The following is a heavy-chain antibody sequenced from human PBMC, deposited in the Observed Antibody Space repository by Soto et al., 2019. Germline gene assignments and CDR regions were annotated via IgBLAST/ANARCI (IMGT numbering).Heavy chain of an antibody. Sequence: GGSLRLSCAASGFTFSSYSMNWVRQAPGKGLEWVSSISSSSSYIYYADSVKGRFTISRDNAKNSLYLQMNSLRAEDTAVYYCASFKLTGDRNISREAFDIWGQGTMVTVSS. CDR1: GFTFSSYS. V-gene: IGHV3-21*01. D-gene: IGHD7-27*01. CDR3: ASFKLTGDRNISREAFDI. CDR2: ISSSSSYI. J-gene: IGHJ3*02.